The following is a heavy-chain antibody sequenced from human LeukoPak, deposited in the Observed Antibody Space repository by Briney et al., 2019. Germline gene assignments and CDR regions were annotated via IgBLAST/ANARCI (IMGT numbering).Heavy chain of an antibody. CDR1: GFTFSSYG. Sequence: GGSLRLSCAASGFTFSSYGMHWVRQAPGKGLEWVSVIYSGGSTYYADSVKGRFTISRDNSKNTLYLQMNSLRAEDTAVYYCARDLYSSSWNYWGQGTLVTVSS. J-gene: IGHJ4*02. CDR2: IYSGGST. V-gene: IGHV3-NL1*01. CDR3: ARDLYSSSWNY. D-gene: IGHD6-13*01.